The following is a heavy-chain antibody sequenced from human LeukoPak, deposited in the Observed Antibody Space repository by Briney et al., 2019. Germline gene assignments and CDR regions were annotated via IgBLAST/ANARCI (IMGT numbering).Heavy chain of an antibody. V-gene: IGHV1-8*03. CDR3: TMVRGVTSWRLDY. J-gene: IGHJ4*02. CDR1: GYTFTSYD. Sequence: GASVKVSCKASGYTFTSYDINWVRQATGQGLEWMGWMNPNSGNTGYAQKFQGRVTITTDESTSTAYMELSSLRSEDTAVYYCTMVRGVTSWRLDYWGQGTLVTVSS. D-gene: IGHD3-10*01. CDR2: MNPNSGNT.